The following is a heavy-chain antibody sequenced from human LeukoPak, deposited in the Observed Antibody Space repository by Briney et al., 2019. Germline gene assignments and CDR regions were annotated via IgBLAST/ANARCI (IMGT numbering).Heavy chain of an antibody. V-gene: IGHV1-46*01. Sequence: ASVKVSCKASGYTFTNYYLHWVRQAPGQGLEWVGIINPRDGTTTYAQKFRGRLTMTRDTNTVYMELSSLRSGDTAVYYCARGISVGVHDYWGQGTLVSVSS. CDR2: INPRDGTT. D-gene: IGHD6-19*01. CDR3: ARGISVGVHDY. CDR1: GYTFTNYY. J-gene: IGHJ4*02.